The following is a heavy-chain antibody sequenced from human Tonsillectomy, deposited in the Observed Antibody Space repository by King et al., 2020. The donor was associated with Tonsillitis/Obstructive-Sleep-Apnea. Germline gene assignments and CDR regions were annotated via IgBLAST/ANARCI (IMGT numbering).Heavy chain of an antibody. CDR3: ARAKSLDMDV. Sequence: VQLVESGGGLVKPGGSLRLSCAASGFTFSSYSMNWVRQAPGKGLEWVSSISSSSSYIYYADSVKGRFTISRDNAKNSLYLQMNSLGAEDTAVYYCARAKSLDMDVWGKGTTVTVSS. V-gene: IGHV3-21*01. D-gene: IGHD6-6*01. J-gene: IGHJ6*03. CDR2: ISSSSSYI. CDR1: GFTFSSYS.